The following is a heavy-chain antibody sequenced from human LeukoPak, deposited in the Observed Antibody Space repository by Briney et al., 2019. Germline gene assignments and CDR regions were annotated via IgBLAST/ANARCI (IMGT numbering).Heavy chain of an antibody. J-gene: IGHJ4*02. CDR3: PRHVPVAGNFDY. CDR1: GFTFSDYY. Sequence: GGSLRLSCAASGFTFSDYYMSWIRQAPGKGLEWVSAISASGGGTYYADSVKGRFTMSRDNSKNTLYLQMNSLRVDDTAVYYCPRHVPVAGNFDYWGPGTLVTVSS. D-gene: IGHD6-19*01. V-gene: IGHV3-23*01. CDR2: ISASGGGT.